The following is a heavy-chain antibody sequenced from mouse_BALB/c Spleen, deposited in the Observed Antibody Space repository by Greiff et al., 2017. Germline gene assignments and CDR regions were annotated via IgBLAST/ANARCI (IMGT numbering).Heavy chain of an antibody. CDR1: GFSLTSYG. D-gene: IGHD1-1*01. J-gene: IGHJ4*01. Sequence: VQLKESGPDLVAPSQSLSITCTVSGFSLTSYGVHWVRQPPGKGLEWLVVIWSDGSTTYNSALKSRLSISKDNSKSQVFLKMNSLQTDDTAMYYCARHEVVAHYYAMDYWGQGTSVTVSS. CDR2: IWSDGST. V-gene: IGHV2-6-2*01. CDR3: ARHEVVAHYYAMDY.